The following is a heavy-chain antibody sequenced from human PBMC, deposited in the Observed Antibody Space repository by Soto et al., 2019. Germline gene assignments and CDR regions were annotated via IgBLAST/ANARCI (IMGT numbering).Heavy chain of an antibody. V-gene: IGHV4-39*01. Sequence: SETLSLTCTVSGGSISSSSYYWGWIRQPPGKGLEWIGSIYYSGSTYYNPSPKSRVTISVDTSKNQFSLKLSSVTAADTAVYYCAGTMVRYYYYYGMDVWGQGTTVT. CDR1: GGSISSSSYY. J-gene: IGHJ6*02. CDR3: AGTMVRYYYYYGMDV. D-gene: IGHD3-10*01. CDR2: IYYSGST.